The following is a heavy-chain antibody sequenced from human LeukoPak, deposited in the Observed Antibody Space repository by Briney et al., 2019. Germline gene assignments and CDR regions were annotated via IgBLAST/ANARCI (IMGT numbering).Heavy chain of an antibody. Sequence: ASVKVSCTASGYTFTTYFVHWVRQAPGQGLEWMGIIDPSDGSTSHAQKFQGRVTMTRDTSISTAYMELSRLRSDDTAVYYCARGAAAGSNWFDPWGQGTLVTVSS. CDR3: ARGAAAGSNWFDP. CDR1: GYTFTTYF. D-gene: IGHD6-13*01. CDR2: IDPSDGST. V-gene: IGHV1-46*01. J-gene: IGHJ5*02.